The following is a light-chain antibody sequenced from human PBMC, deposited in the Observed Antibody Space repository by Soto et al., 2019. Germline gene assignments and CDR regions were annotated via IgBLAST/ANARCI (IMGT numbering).Light chain of an antibody. CDR2: DVT. Sequence: QSALTQPASVSGSPGQSITISCTGTSSDVGAYNYVSCYQQHPGKAPKIMIYDVTNRPSGVSNRFSGSKSGNTASLTISGLQAEDEADYYCNSYTTSTTWVFGTGTKLTVL. CDR3: NSYTTSTTWV. J-gene: IGLJ1*01. V-gene: IGLV2-14*01. CDR1: SSDVGAYNY.